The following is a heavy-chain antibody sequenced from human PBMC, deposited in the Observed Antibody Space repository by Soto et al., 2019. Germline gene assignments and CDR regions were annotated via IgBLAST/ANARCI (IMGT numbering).Heavy chain of an antibody. Sequence: QVQLVQSGAEVKKPGASVKVSCKASGYTFTSYDINWVRQATGQGLEWMGWMNPNSGNTGYAQKFQGRVTMTRNTSISTAYMELSSLRSEDTAVYYCARAAVLGLWFGENWFDPWGQGTLVTVSS. CDR1: GYTFTSYD. CDR3: ARAAVLGLWFGENWFDP. V-gene: IGHV1-8*01. CDR2: MNPNSGNT. D-gene: IGHD3-10*01. J-gene: IGHJ5*02.